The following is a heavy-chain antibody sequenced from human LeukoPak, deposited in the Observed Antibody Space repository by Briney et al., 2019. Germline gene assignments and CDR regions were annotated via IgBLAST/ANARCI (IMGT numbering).Heavy chain of an antibody. CDR2: ISTYYGNT. CDR3: ARVYSTNYYGSGDRPFLFDY. J-gene: IGHJ4*02. Sequence: ASVKVSCEASGYTFTSYGFSWVRQAPGQGLEWMGWISTYYGNTNYAQKLQDRVTMTTDTSTSTAYMELTSLRSDDTAVYYCARVYSTNYYGSGDRPFLFDYWGQGTVVTVSS. D-gene: IGHD3-10*01. V-gene: IGHV1-18*01. CDR1: GYTFTSYG.